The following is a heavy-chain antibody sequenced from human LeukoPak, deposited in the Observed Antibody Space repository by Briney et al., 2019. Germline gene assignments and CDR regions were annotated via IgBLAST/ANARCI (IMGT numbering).Heavy chain of an antibody. CDR2: ISGSGGST. D-gene: IGHD4-17*01. J-gene: IGHJ4*02. CDR1: GFTFSSYA. V-gene: IGHV3-23*01. Sequence: GGSLRLSCAASGFTFSSYAMSWVRQAPGKGLEWVSAISGSGGSTYYADSVKGRFTISRDNSKSTLYLQMNSLRAEDTAVYYCAKDPSPEYGDYYFDYWGQGTLVTVSS. CDR3: AKDPSPEYGDYYFDY.